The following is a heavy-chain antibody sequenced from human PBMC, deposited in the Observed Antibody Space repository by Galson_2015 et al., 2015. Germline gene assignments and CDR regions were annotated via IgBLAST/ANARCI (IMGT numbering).Heavy chain of an antibody. V-gene: IGHV6-1*01. J-gene: IGHJ3*02. Sequence: CAISGDSVSSNSAAWNWIRQSPSRGLEWLGRACYRSKWYNDYAVSVKSRITINPDTSKNQFSLQLNSVTPEDTAVYYCAREEVAYDYVWGSSLDAFDIWGQGTMVTVSS. D-gene: IGHD3-16*01. CDR3: AREEVAYDYVWGSSLDAFDI. CDR1: GDSVSSNSAA. CDR2: ACYRSKWYN.